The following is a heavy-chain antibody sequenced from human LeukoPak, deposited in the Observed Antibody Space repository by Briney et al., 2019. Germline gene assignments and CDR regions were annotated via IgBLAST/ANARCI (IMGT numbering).Heavy chain of an antibody. CDR1: GFTFSSYG. CDR2: IRYDGSNK. CDR3: AKDPRSYSSSSTAGDY. V-gene: IGHV3-30*02. D-gene: IGHD6-6*01. Sequence: GGSLRLSCAASGFTFSSYGMHWVRQAPGKGLEWVAFIRYDGSNKYYADSVKGRFTISRDNSKNTLYLQMNSLRAEDTAVYYCAKDPRSYSSSSTAGDYWGQGTLVTVSS. J-gene: IGHJ4*02.